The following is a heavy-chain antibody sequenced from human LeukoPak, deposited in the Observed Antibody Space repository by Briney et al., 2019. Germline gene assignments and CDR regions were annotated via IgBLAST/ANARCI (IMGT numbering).Heavy chain of an antibody. CDR2: ISSSSSYI. D-gene: IGHD2-15*01. CDR3: AGGEANCSGGSCQFPFDY. V-gene: IGHV3-21*01. CDR1: GFTFRSYS. Sequence: GGSLRLSCAASGFTFRSYSMNWVRQAPGKGLVWVSSISSSSSYIYYADSVKGRFTISRDNAKNSLYLQMNSLRAEDTAVYYCAGGEANCSGGSCQFPFDYWGQGTLVTVSS. J-gene: IGHJ4*02.